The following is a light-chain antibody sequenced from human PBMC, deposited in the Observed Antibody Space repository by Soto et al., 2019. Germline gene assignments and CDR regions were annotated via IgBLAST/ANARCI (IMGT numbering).Light chain of an antibody. CDR3: KQFNILYT. V-gene: IGKV1-5*01. CDR2: DAS. CDR1: ENIDKW. Sequence: DIQMSQSPSTLSASVGDRVTITCRASENIDKWLAWYQQKPGRAPKLLIYDASTLESGVPSRFSGSGSGTEFTLTISSLQPEDFATYYCKQFNILYTLGQGTKLEI. J-gene: IGKJ2*01.